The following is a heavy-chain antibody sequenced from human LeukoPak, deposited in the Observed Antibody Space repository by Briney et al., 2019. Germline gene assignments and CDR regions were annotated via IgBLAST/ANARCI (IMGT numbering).Heavy chain of an antibody. D-gene: IGHD3-16*01. V-gene: IGHV4-39*01. CDR3: VRGSTLRHYQY. CDR2: IYYSGST. J-gene: IGHJ4*02. Sequence: PSETLSLTCTVSDGSISSTTYYWGWIRRPPGKGLEWIGSIYYSGSTYYNPSLKSRVTVSVDTSKNQFSLILSSVTAADTAVYYCVRGSTLRHYQYWGQGTLVTVSS. CDR1: DGSISSTTYY.